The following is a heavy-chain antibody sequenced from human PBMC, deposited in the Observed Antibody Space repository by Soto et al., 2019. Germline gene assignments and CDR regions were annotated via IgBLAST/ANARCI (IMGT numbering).Heavy chain of an antibody. V-gene: IGHV1-18*01. CDR2: ISAYNGNT. CDR1: GYTFTSYG. Sequence: ASVKVSCKASGYTFTSYGISWVRQAPGQGLEWMGWISAYNGNTNYAQKLQGRVTMTTDTSTSTAYMELRSLRSDDTAVYYFARLVMAPYYYDSSGYHPIDYWGQGTLVTVSS. CDR3: ARLVMAPYYYDSSGYHPIDY. D-gene: IGHD3-22*01. J-gene: IGHJ4*02.